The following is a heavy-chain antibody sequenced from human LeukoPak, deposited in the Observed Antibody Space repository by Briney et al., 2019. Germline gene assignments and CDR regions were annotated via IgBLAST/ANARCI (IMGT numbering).Heavy chain of an antibody. CDR3: ARGSVLLWFGESPSFDY. J-gene: IGHJ4*02. CDR1: GYTFTIHG. V-gene: IGHV1-18*01. CDR2: ISAYNGKT. Sequence: ASVKVSCKASGYTFTIHGISWVRQAPGQGLEWMGWISAYNGKTNYAQKIQDRVTMTTDTSTSTAYMELRSLRSDDTAVYYCARGSVLLWFGESPSFDYWGQGTLVTVSS. D-gene: IGHD3-10*01.